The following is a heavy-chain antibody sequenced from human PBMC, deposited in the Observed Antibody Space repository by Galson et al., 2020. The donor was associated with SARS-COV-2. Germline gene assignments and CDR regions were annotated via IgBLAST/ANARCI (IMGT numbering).Heavy chain of an antibody. D-gene: IGHD6-13*01. CDR1: GYTFTGYY. CDR3: ARLSGYSSRWHHIAGNWFDP. Sequence: ASVKVSCKASGYTFTGYYMHWVRQAPGQGLEWMGRINPNSGGTNYAQKFQGRVTITSDTSISTAYMELSRLRSDDTAVYYCARLSGYSSRWHHIAGNWFDPWGQGTLVTVSS. J-gene: IGHJ5*02. CDR2: INPNSGGT. V-gene: IGHV1-2*06.